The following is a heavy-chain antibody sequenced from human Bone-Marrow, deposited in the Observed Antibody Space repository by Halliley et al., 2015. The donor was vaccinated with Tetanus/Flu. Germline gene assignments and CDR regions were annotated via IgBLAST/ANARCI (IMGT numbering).Heavy chain of an antibody. CDR3: ARGNYGFGH. J-gene: IGHJ4*02. D-gene: IGHD3-16*01. CDR2: FDWDEDP. V-gene: IGHV2-70*04. Sequence: GRALGCPPPFDWDEDPFYSTSQKPRLTVSKDTSKNQVVLKMTNMDPVDTATYYCARGNYGFGHWGQGTLVTVSS.